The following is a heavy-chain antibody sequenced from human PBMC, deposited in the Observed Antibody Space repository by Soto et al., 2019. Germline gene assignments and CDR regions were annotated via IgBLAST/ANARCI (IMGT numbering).Heavy chain of an antibody. CDR2: ISSSSSYI. CDR1: GFTFSSYS. CDR3: AREVAALDAFDI. V-gene: IGHV3-21*01. Sequence: PGGSLRLSCAASGFTFSSYSMNWVRQAPGKGLEWVSSISSSSSYIYYADSVKGRFTISRDNAKNSLYLQMNSLRAEDTAVYYCAREVAALDAFDIWGQGTIVTVSS. J-gene: IGHJ3*02. D-gene: IGHD6-19*01.